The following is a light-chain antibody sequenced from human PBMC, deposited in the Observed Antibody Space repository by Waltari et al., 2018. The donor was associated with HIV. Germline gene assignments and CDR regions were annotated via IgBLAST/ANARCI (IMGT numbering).Light chain of an antibody. J-gene: IGLJ1*01. CDR1: SSNVGSDAL. Sequence: QSALTQPASVSGSPGQSTTISCTETSSNVGSDALVPWYQQHPGEAPKLIIYEVTTRPSGVSNRFSGSKSGNTASLTISGLQAEDEADYYCCSCPRSGIRYVFGTGTKVTVL. V-gene: IGLV2-23*02. CDR3: CSCPRSGIRYV. CDR2: EVT.